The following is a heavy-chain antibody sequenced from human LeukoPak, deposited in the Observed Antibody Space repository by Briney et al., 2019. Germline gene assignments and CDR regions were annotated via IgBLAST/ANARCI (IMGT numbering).Heavy chain of an antibody. CDR2: VNPNSGDT. CDR1: GYTFTGYY. D-gene: IGHD1-26*01. Sequence: ASVKVSCKASGYTFTGYYLHWVRQAPGQGLEWMGCVNPNSGDTDYAQKFQGSVTMTRDTSISTVYMELSRLRSDDTAVYYCARASGSYWWFDSWGQGTLVTVSS. CDR3: ARASGSYWWFDS. J-gene: IGHJ5*01. V-gene: IGHV1-2*02.